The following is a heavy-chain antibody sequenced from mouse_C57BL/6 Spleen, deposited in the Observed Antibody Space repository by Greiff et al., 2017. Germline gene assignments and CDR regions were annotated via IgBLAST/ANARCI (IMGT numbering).Heavy chain of an antibody. J-gene: IGHJ4*01. V-gene: IGHV1-64*01. CDR2: IHPNSGST. CDR1: GYTFTSYW. CDR3: ARDDGYYDAMDY. Sequence: QVQLQQPGAELVKPGASVKLSCTASGYTFTSYWMHWVKQRPGQGLEWIGMIHPNSGSTNYNEKFKSKATLTVDKSSSTAYMQLSSLTSEDSAVYYCARDDGYYDAMDYWGQGTSVTVSS. D-gene: IGHD2-3*01.